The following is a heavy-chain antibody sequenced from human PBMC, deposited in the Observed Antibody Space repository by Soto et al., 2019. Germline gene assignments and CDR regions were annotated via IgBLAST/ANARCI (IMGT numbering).Heavy chain of an antibody. V-gene: IGHV4-39*01. J-gene: IGHJ3*02. CDR3: AIWWLQTQHDAFDI. Sequence: QLLESGPGLVKPSETLSLTCTVSGGSISSSSYYWGWIRQPPGKGLEWIGSIYYSGSTYYNPSLKSRVTISVDTSKNQFSLKLSSVTAADTAVYYCAIWWLQTQHDAFDIWGQGTMVTVSS. CDR2: IYYSGST. D-gene: IGHD5-12*01. CDR1: GGSISSSSYY.